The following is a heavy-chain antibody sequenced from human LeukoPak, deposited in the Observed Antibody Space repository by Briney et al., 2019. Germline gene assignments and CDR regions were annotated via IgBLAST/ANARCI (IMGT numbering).Heavy chain of an antibody. D-gene: IGHD1-26*01. Sequence: GGSQRLSCAASGFTFSTYGMHWGRQAPGKGLEWVAAISYDGSSEYYADSVKGRFTISRDNSKNTLYLQMNSLSAEDTAVYFCAKDSNIVGATSFDYWGQGTLVAVSS. CDR3: AKDSNIVGATSFDY. CDR2: ISYDGSSE. V-gene: IGHV3-30*18. CDR1: GFTFSTYG. J-gene: IGHJ4*02.